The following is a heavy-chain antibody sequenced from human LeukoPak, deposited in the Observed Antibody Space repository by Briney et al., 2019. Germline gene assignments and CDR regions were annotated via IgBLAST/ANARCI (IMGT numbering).Heavy chain of an antibody. J-gene: IGHJ4*02. CDR1: GGTFSIYA. V-gene: IGHV1-69*13. CDR3: ARPGSDGRSDY. CDR2: VIPIFGTA. Sequence: ASVKVSCKASGGTFSIYAISWVRQAPGQGLEWMGGVIPIFGTANYAQKLQGRVTFTEDASTTTAYMELSSMRSEATAVYYCARPGSDGRSDYWGQGTLVTVSS. D-gene: IGHD5-24*01.